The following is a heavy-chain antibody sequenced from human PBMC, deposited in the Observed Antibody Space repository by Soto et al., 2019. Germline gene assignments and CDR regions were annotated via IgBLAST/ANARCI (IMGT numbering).Heavy chain of an antibody. Sequence: PSVPLSLTYTVSGGSISGYDWSWFRQPAGKGLEWIGRIYASGSTNYNPSLKSRVTMSVDTSKNQFALNLSSVTAADTAVYYCARDSSSWYIWFDPWGQGTLVTVSS. CDR3: ARDSSSWYIWFDP. J-gene: IGHJ5*02. V-gene: IGHV4-4*07. CDR2: IYASGST. CDR1: GGSISGYD. D-gene: IGHD6-13*01.